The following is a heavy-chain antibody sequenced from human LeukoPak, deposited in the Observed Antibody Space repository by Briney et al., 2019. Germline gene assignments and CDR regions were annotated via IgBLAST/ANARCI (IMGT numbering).Heavy chain of an antibody. V-gene: IGHV3-33*01. CDR2: IWYDGSNK. D-gene: IGHD1-1*01. J-gene: IGHJ4*02. Sequence: PGRSLRLSCAASGFTFSSYGMHWVRQAPGKGLEWVAVIWYDGSNKYCADSVKGRFTISRDNSKNTLYLQMNSLRAEDTAVYYCAREEHKNWKIDYWGQGTLVTVSS. CDR3: AREEHKNWKIDY. CDR1: GFTFSSYG.